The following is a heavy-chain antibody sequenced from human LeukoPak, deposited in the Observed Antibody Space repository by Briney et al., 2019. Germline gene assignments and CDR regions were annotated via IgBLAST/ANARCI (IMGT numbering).Heavy chain of an antibody. CDR1: GFTFDDYA. CDR3: ARTTTYYDILTGYHTLWYFDY. V-gene: IGHV3-9*01. Sequence: GGSPRLSCAASGFTFDDYAMHWVRQAPGKGLEWVSGISWNSGSIGYADSVKGRFTISRDNAKNSLYLQMNSLRAEDTAVYYCARTTTYYDILTGYHTLWYFDYWGQGTLVTVSS. J-gene: IGHJ4*02. D-gene: IGHD3-9*01. CDR2: ISWNSGSI.